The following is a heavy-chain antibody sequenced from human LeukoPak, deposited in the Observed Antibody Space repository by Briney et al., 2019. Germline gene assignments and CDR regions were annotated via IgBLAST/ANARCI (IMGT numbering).Heavy chain of an antibody. CDR2: LYSGGST. J-gene: IGHJ4*02. D-gene: IGHD2-15*01. V-gene: IGHV3-66*02. Sequence: TGGSLRLSCAASGFTVSTTYMNWLPQSPGKGLEGVSVLYSGGSTYSADSVKGRFTISRDNSKNTLYLQMNSLRAEDTAVYYCARPFVVVVAEGFDYWGQGTLVTVSS. CDR1: GFTVSTTY. CDR3: ARPFVVVVAEGFDY.